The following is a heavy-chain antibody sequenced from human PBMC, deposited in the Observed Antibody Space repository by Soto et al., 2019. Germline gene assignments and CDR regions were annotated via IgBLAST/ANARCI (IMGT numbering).Heavy chain of an antibody. Sequence: ASVKVSCKASGYSFSFYGINWVRQATGQGLEWMGWMNPNSGNTGYAQKFQGRVTMTRNTSISTAYMELSSLRSEDTAVYYCARGPVEVRWLAHFQHWGQATLVTVSS. CDR2: MNPNSGNT. V-gene: IGHV1-8*01. CDR3: ARGPVEVRWLAHFQH. CDR1: GYSFSFYG. J-gene: IGHJ1*01. D-gene: IGHD6-19*01.